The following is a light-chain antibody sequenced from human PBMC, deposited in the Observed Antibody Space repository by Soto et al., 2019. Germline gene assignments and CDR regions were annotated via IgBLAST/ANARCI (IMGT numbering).Light chain of an antibody. CDR3: QQSYNTPPT. V-gene: IGKV1-39*01. CDR2: ATS. CDR1: QSISRY. Sequence: DIQITLFSSSLNESEGDSDTITCRTSQSISRYLNWYQQKPGRAPKLLIYATSSLQSGVPSRFSGSGSGTDFTLTISSLQPEDFATYFCQQSYNTPPTFGQGTKVDIK. J-gene: IGKJ1*01.